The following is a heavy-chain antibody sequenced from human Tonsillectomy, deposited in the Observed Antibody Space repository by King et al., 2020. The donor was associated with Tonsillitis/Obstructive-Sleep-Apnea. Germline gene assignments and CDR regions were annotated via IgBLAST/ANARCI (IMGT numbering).Heavy chain of an antibody. CDR1: GGSISSSSYY. J-gene: IGHJ4*02. CDR3: ARSVMTTVTDPDFDY. Sequence: QLQESGPGLVKPSETLSLTCTVSGGSISSSSYYWGWIRQPPGKGLELIGSIYYSGSTYYNPSLQSRVTISVDTSKNQFSLKLSSVTAADTAVYYCARSVMTTVTDPDFDYWGQGTLVTVSS. V-gene: IGHV4-39*01. D-gene: IGHD4-17*01. CDR2: IYYSGST.